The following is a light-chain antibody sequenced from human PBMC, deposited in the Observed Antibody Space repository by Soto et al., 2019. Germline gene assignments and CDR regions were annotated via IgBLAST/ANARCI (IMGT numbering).Light chain of an antibody. CDR3: QQRSNWPLT. CDR2: DAS. V-gene: IGKV3-11*01. Sequence: EIVLTQSPATLSLSPGERATLSCRASQSVSSYLAWYQQKPGQAPRLLMYDASNRATGIPARFSGSGSGTDLTLTISSLEPEDFAVYYCQQRSNWPLTFGGGTKVEIK. CDR1: QSVSSY. J-gene: IGKJ4*01.